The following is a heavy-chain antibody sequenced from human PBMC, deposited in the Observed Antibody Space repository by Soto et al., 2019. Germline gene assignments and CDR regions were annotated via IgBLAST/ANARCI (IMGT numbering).Heavy chain of an antibody. V-gene: IGHV3-9*01. Sequence: GGSLRLSCAASGFTFHDYAMHWVRQAPGKGLEWVSGISWNSGSIGYADSVKGRFTISRDNAKNSLYLQLNSLRAEDTALYYCAKGSRRVFGVVIMYYYGMDVWGQGTTVTVAS. CDR2: ISWNSGSI. J-gene: IGHJ6*02. CDR3: AKGSRRVFGVVIMYYYGMDV. D-gene: IGHD3-3*01. CDR1: GFTFHDYA.